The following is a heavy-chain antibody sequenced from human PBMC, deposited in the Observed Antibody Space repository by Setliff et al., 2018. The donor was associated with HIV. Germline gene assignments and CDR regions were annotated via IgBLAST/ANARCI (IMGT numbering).Heavy chain of an antibody. D-gene: IGHD6-13*01. CDR2: VNPSGCST. CDR3: ARPGIAAADYYFDY. V-gene: IGHV1-46*01. Sequence: GASVKVSCKASGYTFTNYNIHWVRQAPGQGLEWVGMVNPSGCSTAYAQKFQGRVTIIRDTSTSTVYMDLSSLRSEDTAVYYCARPGIAAADYYFDYWGQGALVTVSS. J-gene: IGHJ4*02. CDR1: GYTFTNYN.